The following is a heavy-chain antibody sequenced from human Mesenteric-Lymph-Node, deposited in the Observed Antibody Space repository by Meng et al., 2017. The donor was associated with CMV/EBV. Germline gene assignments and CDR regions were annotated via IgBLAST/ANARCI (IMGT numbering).Heavy chain of an antibody. CDR1: GFPFSTYD. CDR2: ILRPGIDTT. J-gene: IGHJ6*02. Sequence: GVLKISCAASGFPFSTYDMSWVRQAPGKGLEWVAVILRPGIDTTHYAKSVRGRFTISRDNSRNTLYLQMDSLRADDTAMYYCARDIADSSWSSYYGMGVWGQGTTVTVSS. CDR3: ARDIADSSWSSYYGMGV. V-gene: IGHV3-23*01. D-gene: IGHD6-13*01.